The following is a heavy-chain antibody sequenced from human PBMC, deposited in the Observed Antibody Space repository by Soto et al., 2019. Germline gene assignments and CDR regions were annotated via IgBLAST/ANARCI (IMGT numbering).Heavy chain of an antibody. CDR3: AREPDSSGYYYYGMDV. CDR1: GYTFTSYA. V-gene: IGHV1-3*01. CDR2: INAGNGNT. J-gene: IGHJ6*02. D-gene: IGHD6-19*01. Sequence: ASVKVSCKASGYTFTSYAMHWVRQAPGQRLEWMGWINAGNGNTKYSQKFQGRVTITRDTSASTAYMELSSLRSEDTAVYYCAREPDSSGYYYYGMDVWGQGTTVTVSS.